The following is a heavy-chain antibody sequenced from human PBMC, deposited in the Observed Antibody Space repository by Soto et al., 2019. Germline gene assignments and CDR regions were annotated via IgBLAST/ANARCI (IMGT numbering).Heavy chain of an antibody. CDR2: INHSGST. J-gene: IGHJ4*02. CDR3: ARRGGYYRRRSVGYFDY. V-gene: IGHV4-34*01. Sequence: QVQLQQWGAGLLKPSETLSLTCAVYGGSFSGYYWSWIRQPPGKGLEWIGEINHSGSTNYNPSLKSRVTISVDTSKNQFSLKLSSVTAADTAVYYCARRGGYYRRRSVGYFDYWGQGTLVTVSS. D-gene: IGHD3-3*01. CDR1: GGSFSGYY.